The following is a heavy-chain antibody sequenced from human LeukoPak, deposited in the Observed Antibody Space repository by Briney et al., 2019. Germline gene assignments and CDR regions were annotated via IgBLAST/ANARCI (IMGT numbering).Heavy chain of an antibody. CDR2: IYYSGST. J-gene: IGHJ4*02. CDR1: GGSISRYY. Sequence: SETPSLTCTVSGGSISRYYWSWIRQPPGKGLEWIGYIYYSGSTNYNPSLKSRVTISVDTSKTQFSLKLSSVTAADTAVYYCASWGSSAFDYWGQETLVTVSS. D-gene: IGHD3-16*01. V-gene: IGHV4-59*01. CDR3: ASWGSSAFDY.